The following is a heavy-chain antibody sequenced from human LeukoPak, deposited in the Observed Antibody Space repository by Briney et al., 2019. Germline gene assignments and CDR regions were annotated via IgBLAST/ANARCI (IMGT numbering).Heavy chain of an antibody. V-gene: IGHV1-69*13. Sequence: SVKVSCKASGGTFSSYAISWVRQAPGQGLEWIGGIIPIFGTANYAQKFQGRVTITADESTSTAYMELSSLRSEDTAVYYCARDRSDYGGNPIDVWGQGTMVTVSS. CDR3: ARDRSDYGGNPIDV. CDR1: GGTFSSYA. J-gene: IGHJ3*01. D-gene: IGHD4-23*01. CDR2: IIPIFGTA.